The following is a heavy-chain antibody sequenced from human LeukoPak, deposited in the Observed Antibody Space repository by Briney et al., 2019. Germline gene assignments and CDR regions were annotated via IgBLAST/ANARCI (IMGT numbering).Heavy chain of an antibody. D-gene: IGHD1-26*01. Sequence: PGRSLRLSCAASGFTFSSYGMHWVRQAPGKGLEWVAVISYDGSNKYYADSVKGRFTISRDNSKNTLYLQMNSLRAEDTAVYYCAKDERRVGALRYWGQGTLVTVSS. V-gene: IGHV3-30*18. CDR2: ISYDGSNK. CDR1: GFTFSSYG. CDR3: AKDERRVGALRY. J-gene: IGHJ4*02.